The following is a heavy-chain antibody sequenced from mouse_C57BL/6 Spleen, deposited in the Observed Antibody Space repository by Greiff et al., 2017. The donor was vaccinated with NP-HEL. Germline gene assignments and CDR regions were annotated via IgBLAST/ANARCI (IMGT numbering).Heavy chain of an antibody. CDR2: ISSGSSTI. D-gene: IGHD2-4*01. J-gene: IGHJ3*01. Sequence: EVKLVESGGGLVKPGGSLKLSCAASGFTFSDYGMHWVRQAPEKGLEWVAYISSGSSTIYYADTVKGRFTISRDNAKNTLFLQMTSLRSEDTAMYYCARRDYDGRPFAYWGQGTLVTVSA. CDR1: GFTFSDYG. CDR3: ARRDYDGRPFAY. V-gene: IGHV5-17*01.